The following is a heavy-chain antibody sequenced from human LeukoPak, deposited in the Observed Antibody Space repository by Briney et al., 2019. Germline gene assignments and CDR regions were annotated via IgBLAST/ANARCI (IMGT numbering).Heavy chain of an antibody. Sequence: GESLKISCKCSGYSFASQWIGWVRQIPRKGLEWMGIIYPSDSDTSYSPSFQSHVTISADTSISSAYLQWSRLKASDTALYYWATGRVERNSCRRADDAFDIWGQGTMVTVSS. CDR2: IYPSDSDT. J-gene: IGHJ3*02. V-gene: IGHV5-51*01. CDR1: GYSFASQW. CDR3: ATGRVERNSCRRADDAFDI.